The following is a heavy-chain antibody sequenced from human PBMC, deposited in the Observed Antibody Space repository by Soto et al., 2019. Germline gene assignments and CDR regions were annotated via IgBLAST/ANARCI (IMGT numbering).Heavy chain of an antibody. CDR1: GFTFSGFS. Sequence: PGGSLSLSCAASGFTFSGFSMNWIRHAPGKGLEWVSYITSSSSTIYYADSVKGRFTISRDNGENSLHLQMNSLRDEDTAVYYCARVRIVAASKLYGMDVWGQGTTVTVSS. V-gene: IGHV3-48*02. CDR3: ARVRIVAASKLYGMDV. D-gene: IGHD3-22*01. J-gene: IGHJ6*02. CDR2: ITSSSSTI.